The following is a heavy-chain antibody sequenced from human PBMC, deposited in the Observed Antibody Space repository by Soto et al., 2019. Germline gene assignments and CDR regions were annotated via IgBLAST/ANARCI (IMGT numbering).Heavy chain of an antibody. Sequence: QVQLQESGPGLVKPSQTLSLTCTVSGGSISSGGYYWSWIRQHPGKGLEWIGYIYYSGSTYYNPSLKSRVTISVDTSKNQFSLKLSSVTAADTAVYYCAREGGELLWFGALGPHNLFDPWGQGTLVTVSS. CDR2: IYYSGST. CDR3: AREGGELLWFGALGPHNLFDP. D-gene: IGHD3-10*01. CDR1: GGSISSGGYY. J-gene: IGHJ5*02. V-gene: IGHV4-31*03.